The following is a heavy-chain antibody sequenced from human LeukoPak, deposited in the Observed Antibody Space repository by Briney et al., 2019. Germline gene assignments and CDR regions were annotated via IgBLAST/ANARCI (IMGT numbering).Heavy chain of an antibody. CDR1: GGSISSSSYH. CDR2: FTGNT. J-gene: IGHJ4*02. CDR3: TRLVNGRPLDL. V-gene: IGHV4-39*01. Sequence: SETLSLTCTVSGGSISSSSYHWGWIRQPPGKGLEWIGSFTGNTYSNPSLKSRVTISLDTSKNQFSLKLTSVTPADTAMYYCTRLVNGRPLDLSGQGVLVAVSS. D-gene: IGHD2-8*01.